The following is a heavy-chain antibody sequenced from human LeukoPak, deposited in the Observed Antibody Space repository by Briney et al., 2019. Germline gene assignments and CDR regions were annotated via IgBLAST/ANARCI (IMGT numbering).Heavy chain of an antibody. CDR3: ARDRKYYDFWSGYPTDGMDV. J-gene: IGHJ6*02. CDR2: ISSSSSYI. V-gene: IGHV3-21*01. Sequence: GGSLRLSCAASGFTFSSYAMNWVRQAPGKGLEWVSSISSSSSYIYYADSVKGRFTISRDNAKNSLYLQMNSLRAEDTAVYYCARDRKYYDFWSGYPTDGMDVWGQGTTVTVSS. D-gene: IGHD3-3*01. CDR1: GFTFSSYA.